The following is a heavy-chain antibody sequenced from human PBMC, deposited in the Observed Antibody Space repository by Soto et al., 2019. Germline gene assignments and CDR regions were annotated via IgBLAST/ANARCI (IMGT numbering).Heavy chain of an antibody. D-gene: IGHD5-12*01. J-gene: IGHJ5*02. Sequence: RTLSLTCAISGDTVSSNTASSNWIRQSPSRGLEWLGRTYYRSKGYNDYAVSVKSRRIITPDTSNTQCSLQLSNVTPEDTAVYFCAKGDNLGPKAGYAFDPWGQGIMVTVSS. CDR3: AKGDNLGPKAGYAFDP. CDR1: GDTVSSNTAS. CDR2: TYYRSKGYN. V-gene: IGHV6-1*01.